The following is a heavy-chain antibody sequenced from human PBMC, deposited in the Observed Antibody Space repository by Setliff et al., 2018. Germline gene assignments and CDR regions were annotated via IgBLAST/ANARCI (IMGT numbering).Heavy chain of an antibody. D-gene: IGHD3-22*01. V-gene: IGHV7-4-1*02. CDR2: INTNTGNP. CDR3: ARVKLSYYDSSGPGGDDAFDI. Sequence: ASVKVSCKASGYIFTSYGFSWVRQAPGQGLEWMGWINTNTGNPTYAQGFTGRFVFSLDTSVSTAYLQINSLEAEDTAVYYCARVKLSYYDSSGPGGDDAFDIWGQGTMVTVSS. CDR1: GYIFTSYG. J-gene: IGHJ3*02.